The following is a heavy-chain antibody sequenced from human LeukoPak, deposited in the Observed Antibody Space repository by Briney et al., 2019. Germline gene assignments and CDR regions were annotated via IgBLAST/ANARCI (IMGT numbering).Heavy chain of an antibody. Sequence: GGSLRLSRAASGFTFNTYGMHWVRQAPGTGLERVAFIRYDGSYKYYADSVKGRFTISRDNSKNTLYLQMDSPRADDTAVYYCAKVRYQLLIDYWGQGTLVTVSS. V-gene: IGHV3-30*02. J-gene: IGHJ4*02. CDR2: IRYDGSYK. CDR3: AKVRYQLLIDY. CDR1: GFTFNTYG. D-gene: IGHD2-2*01.